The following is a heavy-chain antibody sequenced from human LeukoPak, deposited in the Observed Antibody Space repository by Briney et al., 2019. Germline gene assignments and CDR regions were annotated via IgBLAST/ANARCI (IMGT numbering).Heavy chain of an antibody. D-gene: IGHD2-2*01. CDR1: GFTFSSYG. Sequence: GGSLRLSCAASGFTFSSYGMHWVRQAPGKGLEWVAIISHDGSNQYYADSVKGRFTISRDNSKNTLYLQMNSLRAEDTAVYYCARDREGYCSSTSCRGQYYFDYWGQGTLVTVSS. V-gene: IGHV3-30*03. CDR2: ISHDGSNQ. J-gene: IGHJ4*02. CDR3: ARDREGYCSSTSCRGQYYFDY.